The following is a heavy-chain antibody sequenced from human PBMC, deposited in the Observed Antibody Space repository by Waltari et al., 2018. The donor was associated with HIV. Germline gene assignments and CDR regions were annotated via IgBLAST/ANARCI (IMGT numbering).Heavy chain of an antibody. J-gene: IGHJ5*02. D-gene: IGHD4-17*01. CDR2: INTNTGNP. Sequence: QAQLVQSGSALKKPGASVKVSCKASGYTFPHYAMNWVRQAPGQGLGWMGWINTNTGNPTYAQGFTERFVFSLDTSVSTAYLQISSVKAEYTAVYYCARRPSTADMGVVYGDYIDNYFDPWGQGTLVTVSS. V-gene: IGHV7-4-1*02. CDR3: ARRPSTADMGVVYGDYIDNYFDP. CDR1: GYTFPHYA.